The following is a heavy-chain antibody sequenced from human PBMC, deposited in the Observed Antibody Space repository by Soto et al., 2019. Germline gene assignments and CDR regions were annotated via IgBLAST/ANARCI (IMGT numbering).Heavy chain of an antibody. Sequence: QVQLVESGGGVVQPGDSLRLSCADSGFMFSGYGMHWIRQAPGKGLEWEAVISHDGSEKYYGDSVKGRCTVSRDNSNNTLFLQIDSLRAEDTAVYYCAKLVGGVKAIGAPGDWLDPWGQGTLVTVSS. CDR2: ISHDGSEK. V-gene: IGHV3-30*18. J-gene: IGHJ5*02. D-gene: IGHD3-3*01. CDR1: GFMFSGYG. CDR3: AKLVGGVKAIGAPGDWLDP.